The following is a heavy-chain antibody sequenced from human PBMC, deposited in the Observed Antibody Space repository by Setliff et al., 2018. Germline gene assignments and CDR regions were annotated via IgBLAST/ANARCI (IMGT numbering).Heavy chain of an antibody. J-gene: IGHJ4*02. CDR3: ASQSNCSGGSCFDY. CDR1: GGSISSSSYY. D-gene: IGHD2-15*01. CDR2: IYYSGST. V-gene: IGHV4-39*01. Sequence: SETLSLTCAVSGGSISSSSYYWGWIRQPPGKGLEWIGSIYYSGSTYYNPSLKSRVTISVDTSKNQFSLKLSSVTAADTAVYYCASQSNCSGGSCFDYWGQGFLVTVSS.